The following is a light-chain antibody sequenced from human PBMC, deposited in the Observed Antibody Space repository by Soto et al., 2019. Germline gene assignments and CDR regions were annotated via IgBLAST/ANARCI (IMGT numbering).Light chain of an antibody. V-gene: IGLV2-14*03. J-gene: IGLJ1*01. Sequence: QSALTQPASVSGSPGQSIAISCTGTSSDVGGYNYVSWYQQHPGKAPKLMIYDVSNRPSGVSNRLSGSKSGNTASLTISGLQAEDEADYYCCSYTTSSTYGFGTGTKVTVL. CDR2: DVS. CDR3: CSYTTSSTYG. CDR1: SSDVGGYNY.